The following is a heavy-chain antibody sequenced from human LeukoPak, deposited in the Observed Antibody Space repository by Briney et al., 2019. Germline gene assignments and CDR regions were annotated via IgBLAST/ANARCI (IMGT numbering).Heavy chain of an antibody. CDR3: TTDTRRVVVPK. D-gene: IGHD2-15*01. CDR1: GFSFNDAW. Sequence: PGGSPRLSCAASGFSFNDAWMSWVRQAPGKGLEWVGRIKRKTDGGTTDYAAPVKGRFTISRDDSKTSLYLQMNNLKTEDTAVYYCTTDTRRVVVPKWGQGTLVTVSS. J-gene: IGHJ4*02. V-gene: IGHV3-15*01. CDR2: IKRKTDGGTT.